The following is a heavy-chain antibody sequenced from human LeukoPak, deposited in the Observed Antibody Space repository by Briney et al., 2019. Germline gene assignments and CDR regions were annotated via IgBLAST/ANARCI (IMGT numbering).Heavy chain of an antibody. V-gene: IGHV4-61*05. D-gene: IGHD3-22*01. CDR2: IYYSGST. CDR1: GGSISSSSYY. J-gene: IGHJ4*02. CDR3: ATYYDTTGTFDY. Sequence: SETLSLTCTVSGGSISSSSYYWGWIRQPPGKGLEWIGYIYYSGSTNYNPSLKSRVTISVDTSKNQFSLKLSSVTAADTAVYYCATYYDTTGTFDYWGQGTLVTVSS.